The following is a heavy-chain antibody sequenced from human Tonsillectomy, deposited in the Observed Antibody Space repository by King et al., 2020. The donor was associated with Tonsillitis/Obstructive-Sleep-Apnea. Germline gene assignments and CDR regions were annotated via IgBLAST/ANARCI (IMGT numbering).Heavy chain of an antibody. J-gene: IGHJ6*02. V-gene: IGHV3-30*04. D-gene: IGHD3-10*01. Sequence: VQLVVAGRGVVQPGRSLRLSCSASGFTFSTYAMHWVRQAPGKGLEGVAIISYDGSNKYHADSVKSRFTISRDNSNNTLYLQMNSLRTEDTAVYYCAGDLSPFRAVGMDVWGQGTSVTVSS. CDR2: ISYDGSNK. CDR3: AGDLSPFRAVGMDV. CDR1: GFTFSTYA.